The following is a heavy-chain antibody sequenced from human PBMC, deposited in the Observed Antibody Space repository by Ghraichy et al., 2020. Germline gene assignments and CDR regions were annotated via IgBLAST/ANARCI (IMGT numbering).Heavy chain of an antibody. V-gene: IGHV1-2*02. CDR1: GYTFTGYY. CDR3: ARDYSGYTDWDAFDI. J-gene: IGHJ3*02. D-gene: IGHD5-12*01. CDR2: INPNSGGT. Sequence: ASVKVSCKASGYTFTGYYMHWVRQAPGQGLEWMGWINPNSGGTNYAQKFQGRVTMTRDTSISTAYMELSRLRSDDTAVYYCARDYSGYTDWDAFDIWGQGTMVTVSS.